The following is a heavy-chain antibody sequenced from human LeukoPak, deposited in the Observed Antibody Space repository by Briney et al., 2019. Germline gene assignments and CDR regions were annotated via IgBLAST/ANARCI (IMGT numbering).Heavy chain of an antibody. J-gene: IGHJ3*02. V-gene: IGHV1-8*01. CDR2: MNPNSGNT. Sequence: ASVKVSRKASGYTFTSYDINWVRPATGQGLEWMGWMNPNSGNTGYAQKFQGRVTMTRNTSISTAYMELSSLRSEDPAVYYCARMRDCSGGSCYSGVLDAFDIWGQGTMVTVSS. D-gene: IGHD2-15*01. CDR1: GYTFTSYD. CDR3: ARMRDCSGGSCYSGVLDAFDI.